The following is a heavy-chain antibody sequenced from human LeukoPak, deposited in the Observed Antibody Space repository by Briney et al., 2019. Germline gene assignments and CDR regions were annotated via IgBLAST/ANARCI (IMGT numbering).Heavy chain of an antibody. CDR3: ARAGYGDPYFDF. J-gene: IGHJ4*02. CDR1: GFTFSNYG. CDR2: IWYDGSNK. Sequence: GGALRLSCAASGFTFSNYGMHWVRQAPGKGLEWVAAIWYDGSNKYYGDSVKGRFTISRDNSKNTVYQQMNSLRAEDTAAYYCARAGYGDPYFDFWGQGTLVTVSS. V-gene: IGHV3-33*01. D-gene: IGHD4-17*01.